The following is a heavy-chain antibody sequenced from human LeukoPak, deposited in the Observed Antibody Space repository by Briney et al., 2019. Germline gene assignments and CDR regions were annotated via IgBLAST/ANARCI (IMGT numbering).Heavy chain of an antibody. J-gene: IGHJ6*03. CDR3: ARDPLTLYDYYMDV. D-gene: IGHD3-9*01. Sequence: GGSLRLSCAVSGFSFSYYSMDWVRQAPGKGLEWVSSIGIGSSYIYYADSVKGRFTISRDNAKNSLYLQMNSLRAEDTAVYYCARDPLTLYDYYMDVWGKGATVTVSS. V-gene: IGHV3-21*01. CDR2: IGIGSSYI. CDR1: GFSFSYYS.